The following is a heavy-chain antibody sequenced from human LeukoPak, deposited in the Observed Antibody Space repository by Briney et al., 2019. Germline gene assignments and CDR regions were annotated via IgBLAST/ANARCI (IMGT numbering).Heavy chain of an antibody. V-gene: IGHV3-21*01. J-gene: IGHJ6*03. CDR2: ISSSSYI. CDR1: GFTFSSYS. Sequence: PGGSLRLSXAASGFTFSSYSMNWVRQAPGKGLEWVSSISSSSYIYYADSVKGRFTISRDNAKNSLYLQMNSLRAEDTAVYYCAREYYYDSSGYYYASYYMDVWGKGTTVTVSS. D-gene: IGHD3-22*01. CDR3: AREYYYDSSGYYYASYYMDV.